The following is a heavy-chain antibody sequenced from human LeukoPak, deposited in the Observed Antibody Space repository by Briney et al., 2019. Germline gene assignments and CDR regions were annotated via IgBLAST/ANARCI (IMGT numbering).Heavy chain of an antibody. V-gene: IGHV1-2*06. CDR2: INPNSGGT. CDR3: ARIGPYDFWSGYNSYYFDY. Sequence: ASVKVSCKASGYTFTGYYMHWVRRAPGQGLEWMGRINPNSGGTNYAQKFQGRVTMTRDTSISTAYMELSRLRSDDTAVYYCARIGPYDFWSGYNSYYFDYWGQGTLVTVSS. CDR1: GYTFTGYY. D-gene: IGHD3-3*01. J-gene: IGHJ4*02.